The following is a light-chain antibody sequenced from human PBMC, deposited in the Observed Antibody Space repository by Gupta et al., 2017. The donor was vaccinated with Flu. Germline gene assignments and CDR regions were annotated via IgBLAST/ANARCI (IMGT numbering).Light chain of an antibody. CDR3: QHKHCSPWT. J-gene: IGKJ1*01. CDR1: QGNASW. Sequence: PSTLTASVGDRVSKSCRDSQGNASWLALYQRTPETAPKLLINMTYRVAGGVQCRCSGSGSGNESTQTISGQQPEDFANYYCQHKHCSPWTFGQGTKVEIK. V-gene: IGKV1-5*03. CDR2: MTY.